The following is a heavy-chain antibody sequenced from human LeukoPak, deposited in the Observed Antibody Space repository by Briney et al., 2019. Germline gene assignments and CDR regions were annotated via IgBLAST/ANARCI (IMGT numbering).Heavy chain of an antibody. V-gene: IGHV3-21*01. CDR2: ISSSSTYI. J-gene: IGHJ4*02. D-gene: IGHD6-13*01. CDR1: GLTLSSYT. Sequence: GGSLRISCAASGLTLSSYTMNCVRQAPGKGLEWVSSISSSSTYIYYADSVKGRFTISRDNAKNSLYLQMNSLRAEDTAVYYCARLVEAAGFDYWGQGTLVTVSS. CDR3: ARLVEAAGFDY.